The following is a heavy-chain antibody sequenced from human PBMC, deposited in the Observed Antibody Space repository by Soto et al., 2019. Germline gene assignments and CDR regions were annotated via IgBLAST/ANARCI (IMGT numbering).Heavy chain of an antibody. D-gene: IGHD3-9*01. J-gene: IGHJ4*02. CDR1: GFTFSSYA. CDR3: AKADRPYYEILTGPDY. V-gene: IGHV3-23*01. Sequence: PGGSLRLSCAASGFTFSSYAMCWGRQAPWKGLEWVSALGGTGGRAYYADSVKGRFTVSRDNSRNTLFLQMNSLRVEDTAIYYCAKADRPYYEILTGPDYWGQGTLVTVSS. CDR2: LGGTGGRA.